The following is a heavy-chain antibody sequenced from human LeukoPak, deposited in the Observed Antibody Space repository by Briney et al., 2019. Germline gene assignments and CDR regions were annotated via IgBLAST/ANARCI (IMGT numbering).Heavy chain of an antibody. V-gene: IGHV1-8*01. J-gene: IGHJ5*02. CDR2: MNPNSGNT. CDR3: ARGRGSGHKENWFDP. D-gene: IGHD6-19*01. Sequence: GASVKVSCKASGYTFTTYDINWVRQATGQGLEWMGWMNPNSGNTGYAQKFQGRVTMTRNASISTAYMELSSLRSEDTAVYYCARGRGSGHKENWFDPWGQGTLVTVSS. CDR1: GYTFTTYD.